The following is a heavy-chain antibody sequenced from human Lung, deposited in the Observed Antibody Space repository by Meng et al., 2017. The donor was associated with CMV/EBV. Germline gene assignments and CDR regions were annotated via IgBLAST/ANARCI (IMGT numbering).Heavy chain of an antibody. CDR2: INPYNENT. CDR1: GYTLTRYG. Sequence: SVKVSXKASGYTLTRYGISWVRQAPGQGLEWMGWINPYNENTKYAEKFRGRVTLTTDTSTSTVSMELRSLRSADTAIYYCARTFNYDANACYYEWYFDLWGRGSXVTVAS. J-gene: IGHJ2*01. CDR3: ARTFNYDANACYYEWYFDL. D-gene: IGHD3-3*01. V-gene: IGHV1-18*01.